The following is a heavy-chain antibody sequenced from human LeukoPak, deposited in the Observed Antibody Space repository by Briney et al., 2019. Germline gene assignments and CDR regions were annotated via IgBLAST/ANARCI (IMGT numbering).Heavy chain of an antibody. D-gene: IGHD3-22*01. CDR2: ISGSGEGT. Sequence: GGSLRLSCAASGFTVSSYAMSWVRQAPGKGLEWVSAISGSGEGTYYADSVKGRFTISRDNSKNTLYLQMNSLRAEDTAVYYCAKLTYYYDSSGGPVDYWGQGTLVTVSS. V-gene: IGHV3-23*01. CDR3: AKLTYYYDSSGGPVDY. CDR1: GFTVSSYA. J-gene: IGHJ4*02.